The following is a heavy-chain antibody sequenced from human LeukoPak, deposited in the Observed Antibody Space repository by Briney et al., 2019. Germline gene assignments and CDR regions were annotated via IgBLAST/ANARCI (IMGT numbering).Heavy chain of an antibody. Sequence: ASVKVSCKASGYTFTSYAMHLVRQAPGQRLEWMGWINAGNGNTKYSQKFQGRVTITRDTSASTAYMELSSLRSEDTAVYYCARDIVVVPAAPYGMDVWGKGTTVTVSS. CDR3: ARDIVVVPAAPYGMDV. CDR2: INAGNGNT. CDR1: GYTFTSYA. J-gene: IGHJ6*04. V-gene: IGHV1-3*01. D-gene: IGHD2-2*01.